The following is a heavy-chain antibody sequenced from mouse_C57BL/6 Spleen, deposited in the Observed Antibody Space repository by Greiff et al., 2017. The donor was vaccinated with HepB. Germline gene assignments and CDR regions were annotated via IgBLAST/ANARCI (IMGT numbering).Heavy chain of an antibody. V-gene: IGHV5-17*01. CDR1: GFTFSDYG. CDR2: ISSGRSTI. D-gene: IGHD2-2*01. CDR3: ARRRSYGNDGWYFDV. Sequence: EVKLVESGGGLVKPGGSLKLSCAASGFTFSDYGMHWVRQAPEKGLEWVAYISSGRSTIYYADTVKGRFTITRDNDKNTLFLQMTSLRSEDTAMYYCARRRSYGNDGWYFDVWGTGTTVT. J-gene: IGHJ1*03.